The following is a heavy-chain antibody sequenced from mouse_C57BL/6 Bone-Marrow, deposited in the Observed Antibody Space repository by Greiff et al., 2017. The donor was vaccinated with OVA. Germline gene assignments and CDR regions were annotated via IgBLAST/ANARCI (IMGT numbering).Heavy chain of an antibody. J-gene: IGHJ1*03. CDR2: IYPRSGNT. CDR1: GYTFTSYG. Sequence: QVQLQQSGAELARPGASVKLSCKASGYTFTSYGISWVKQRTGQGLEWIGEIYPRSGNTYYNEKFKGKATLTADKSSSTAYMELRSLTSEDSAVYFCARYYYGSSYRYWYFDVWGTGTTVTVSS. V-gene: IGHV1-81*01. CDR3: ARYYYGSSYRYWYFDV. D-gene: IGHD1-1*01.